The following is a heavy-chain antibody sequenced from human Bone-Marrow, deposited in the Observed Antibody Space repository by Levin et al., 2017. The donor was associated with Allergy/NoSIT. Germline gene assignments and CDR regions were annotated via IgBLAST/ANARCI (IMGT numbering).Heavy chain of an antibody. Sequence: GGSLRLSCAASGFTFSSYAMHWVRQAPGKGLEWVAVISYDGSNKYYADSVKGRFTISRDNSKNTLYLQMNSLRAEDTAVYYCARESLWDYGRLSRPNLDYWGQGTLVTVSS. J-gene: IGHJ4*02. V-gene: IGHV3-30-3*01. CDR2: ISYDGSNK. D-gene: IGHD1-26*01. CDR1: GFTFSSYA. CDR3: ARESLWDYGRLSRPNLDY.